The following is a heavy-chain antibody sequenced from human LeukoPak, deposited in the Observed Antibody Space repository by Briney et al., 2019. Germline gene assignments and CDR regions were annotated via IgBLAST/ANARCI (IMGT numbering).Heavy chain of an antibody. CDR3: AKDVLWFGELLGGYFDY. J-gene: IGHJ4*02. D-gene: IGHD3-10*01. V-gene: IGHV3-30*18. Sequence: PGGSLRLSCAASGFTFSSYGMHWVRQAPGKGLEWVAVISYDGSNKYYADSVKGRFTISRDNSKNTLYLQMNSLRAEDTAVYYCAKDVLWFGELLGGYFDYWGQGTLVTVSS. CDR2: ISYDGSNK. CDR1: GFTFSSYG.